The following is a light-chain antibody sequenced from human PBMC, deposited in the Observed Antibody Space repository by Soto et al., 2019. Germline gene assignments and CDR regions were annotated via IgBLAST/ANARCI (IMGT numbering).Light chain of an antibody. J-gene: IGLJ2*01. CDR2: QDT. CDR3: QAWDSSTVV. V-gene: IGLV3-1*01. CDR1: KLGDRY. Sequence: SYELTQPPSVSVSPGQTASITCSGDKLGDRYVCWYQQKPGQSPVLVIYQDTKRPSGIPERFSGSNSGNTATLTISGTQAMDEADYYCQAWDSSTVVFGGGTKLTVL.